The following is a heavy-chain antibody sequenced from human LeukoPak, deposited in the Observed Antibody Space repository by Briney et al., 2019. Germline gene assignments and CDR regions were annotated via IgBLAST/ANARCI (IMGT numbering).Heavy chain of an antibody. J-gene: IGHJ4*02. CDR1: GYSFTTYG. D-gene: IGHD2-2*01. CDR3: ARALYHTFDY. V-gene: IGHV1-18*01. Sequence: ASVKVSCKASGYSFTTYGISWVRQAPGQGLEWMGWISANNNNTDNVQKLQGRVTMTTDTSTSTAYMELRSLRSDDKAVYYCARALYHTFDYWGQGTLVTVSS. CDR2: ISANNNNT.